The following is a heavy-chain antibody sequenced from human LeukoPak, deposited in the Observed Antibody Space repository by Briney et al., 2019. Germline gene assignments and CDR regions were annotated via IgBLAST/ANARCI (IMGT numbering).Heavy chain of an antibody. D-gene: IGHD1-26*01. CDR3: VRDHPVGTTLIELNY. Sequence: PGGSLRLSCATSGFPFSSYSMNWVRQAPGKGLEWVSYISNSGTTIYYADSVKGRFTISRDNAKESLFLQMNSLRDEDTAVYYCVRDHPVGTTLIELNYWGQGTLVTVSS. CDR2: ISNSGTTI. V-gene: IGHV3-48*02. CDR1: GFPFSSYS. J-gene: IGHJ4*02.